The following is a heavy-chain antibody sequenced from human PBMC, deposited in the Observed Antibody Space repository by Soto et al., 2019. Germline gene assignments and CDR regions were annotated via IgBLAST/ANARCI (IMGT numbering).Heavy chain of an antibody. Sequence: ASETLSLTCTVSGGSISSSSYYWGWIRQPPGKGLEWIGSIYYSGSTYYNPSLKSRVTISVDTSKNQFSLKLSSVTAADTAVYYCARHAGTTFYYYDSSDYTVFDYWGQGTLVTVSS. D-gene: IGHD3-22*01. CDR1: GGSISSSSYY. CDR3: ARHAGTTFYYYDSSDYTVFDY. J-gene: IGHJ4*02. CDR2: IYYSGST. V-gene: IGHV4-39*01.